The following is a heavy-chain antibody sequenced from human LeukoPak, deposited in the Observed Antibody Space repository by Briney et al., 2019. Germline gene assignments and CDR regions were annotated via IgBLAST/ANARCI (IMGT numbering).Heavy chain of an antibody. Sequence: PSETLSLTCTVSGGSISSYYWSWIRQPPGKGLEWIGYIYYSGSTNYNPSLKGRVTISVDTSKNQFSLKLSSVTAADTAVYYCASNGRYSSGWYGFDYWGQGTLVTVSS. D-gene: IGHD6-19*01. CDR1: GGSISSYY. CDR3: ASNGRYSSGWYGFDY. V-gene: IGHV4-59*01. J-gene: IGHJ4*02. CDR2: IYYSGST.